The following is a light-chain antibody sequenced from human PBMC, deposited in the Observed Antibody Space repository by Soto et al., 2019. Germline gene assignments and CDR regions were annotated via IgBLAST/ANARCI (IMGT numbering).Light chain of an antibody. CDR1: SSNIGAEYD. V-gene: IGLV1-40*01. Sequence: QSVLTQPPSVSGAPGQSVAISCTGSSSNIGAEYDVHWYQQLPGTAPKRLIYGDNNRPSGVPDRFSGSKSGTSASLAITGLQPGDEADYYCQSYDSSLTTFVFGTGTKVTVL. J-gene: IGLJ1*01. CDR2: GDN. CDR3: QSYDSSLTTFV.